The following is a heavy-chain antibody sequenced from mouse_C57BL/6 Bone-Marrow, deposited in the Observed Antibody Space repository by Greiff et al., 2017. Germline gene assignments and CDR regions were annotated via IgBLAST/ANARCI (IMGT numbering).Heavy chain of an antibody. CDR3: ARDGETAQAFYAMDD. CDR1: GFTFRSYA. D-gene: IGHD3-2*02. CDR2: ISDGGSYT. V-gene: IGHV5-4*01. Sequence: EVQVVESGGGLVKPGGSLKLSCAASGFTFRSYAMSWVRQTPEKRLEWVATISDGGSYTYYPDNVKGRFTISRDNAKNNLYLQMSHLKSEDTAMYYCARDGETAQAFYAMDDWGQGTSVTVSS. J-gene: IGHJ4*01.